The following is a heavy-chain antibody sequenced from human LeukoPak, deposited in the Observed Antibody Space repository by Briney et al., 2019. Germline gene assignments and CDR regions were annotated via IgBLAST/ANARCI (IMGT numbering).Heavy chain of an antibody. Sequence: PGGSLSLSCAASGFSFSSYGMHWVRQAPGKGLEWVALTSYDGSNKYYGDSVKGRFTISRDNSKNTLYLQMNSLRAQDTAVYYCAKMPGDFWSAFYHYFDFWGQGTLVTVSS. CDR3: AKMPGDFWSAFYHYFDF. V-gene: IGHV3-30*18. CDR1: GFSFSSYG. D-gene: IGHD3-3*01. J-gene: IGHJ4*02. CDR2: TSYDGSNK.